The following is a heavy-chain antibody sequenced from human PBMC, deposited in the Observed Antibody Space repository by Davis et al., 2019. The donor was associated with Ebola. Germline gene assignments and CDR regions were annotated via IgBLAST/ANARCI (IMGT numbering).Heavy chain of an antibody. J-gene: IGHJ4*02. CDR2: IIPIFGTA. Sequence: AASVKVSCKASGGTFSSYAISWVRQAPGQGLEWMGGIIPIFGTANYAQKFQGRVTITADESTSTAYMELSSLRSEDTAVYYCARRETYYDFWSGDGLYYFDYWGQGTLVTVSS. V-gene: IGHV1-69*13. CDR1: GGTFSSYA. CDR3: ARRETYYDFWSGDGLYYFDY. D-gene: IGHD3-3*01.